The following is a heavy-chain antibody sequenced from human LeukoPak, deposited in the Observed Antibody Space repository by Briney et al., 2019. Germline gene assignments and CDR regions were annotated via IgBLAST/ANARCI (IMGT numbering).Heavy chain of an antibody. D-gene: IGHD6-6*01. CDR3: ARDWSSSPKAGYYFDY. CDR2: ISYDGSNK. Sequence: GGSLRLSCTASGFTFGYYAMSWFRQAPGKGLEWVAVISYDGSNKYYADSVKGRFTISRDNSKNTLYLQMNSLRAEDAAVYYCARDWSSSPKAGYYFDYWGQGTLVTVSS. CDR1: GFTFGYYA. V-gene: IGHV3-30-3*01. J-gene: IGHJ4*02.